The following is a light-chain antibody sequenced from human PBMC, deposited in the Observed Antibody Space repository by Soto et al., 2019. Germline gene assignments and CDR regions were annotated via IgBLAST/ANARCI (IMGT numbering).Light chain of an antibody. CDR3: VLYLGSGIWM. J-gene: IGLJ3*02. V-gene: IGLV8-61*01. CDR1: SGSVSASYY. CDR2: STN. Sequence: QTVVTQEPSFSVSPGGTVTLTCGLTSGSVSASYYPSWYQQTPGQAPRTLISSTNIRASGVPDRFSGSILGNKAALTITGAQADDESDYYCVLYLGSGIWMFGGGTKLTVL.